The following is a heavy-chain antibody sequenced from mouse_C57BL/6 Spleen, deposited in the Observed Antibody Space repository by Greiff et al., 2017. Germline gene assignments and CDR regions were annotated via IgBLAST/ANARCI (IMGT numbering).Heavy chain of an antibody. CDR2: IDPEDGDT. CDR3: ARDKGVTTFAMDY. D-gene: IGHD2-2*01. J-gene: IGHJ4*01. Sequence: VQLQQSGAELVKPGASVKLSCTASGFNIKDYYMHWVKQRTEQGLEWIGRIDPEDGDTNYAPKFQGKATITADTSSNTAYLQLSSLTSEDTAVYYSARDKGVTTFAMDYWGQGTSVTVSS. CDR1: GFNIKDYY. V-gene: IGHV14-2*01.